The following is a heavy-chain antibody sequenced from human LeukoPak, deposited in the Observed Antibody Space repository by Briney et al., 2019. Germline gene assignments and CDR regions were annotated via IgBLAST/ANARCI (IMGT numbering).Heavy chain of an antibody. CDR3: ARDSGVYGMDV. CDR1: GGSISSYY. CDR2: IYYSGST. V-gene: IGHV4-59*12. J-gene: IGHJ6*02. Sequence: SETLSLTCTVSGGSISSYYWSWIRQPPGKGLEWIGYIYYSGSTNCNPSLKSRVTISVDTSKNQFSLKLSSVTAADTAVYYCARDSGVYGMDVWGQGTTVTVSS. D-gene: IGHD1-26*01.